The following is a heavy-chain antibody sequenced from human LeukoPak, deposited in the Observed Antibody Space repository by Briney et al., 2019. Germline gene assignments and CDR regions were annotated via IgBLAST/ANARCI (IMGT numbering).Heavy chain of an antibody. V-gene: IGHV4-39*01. Sequence: SETLSLTCTVSGGSISGGKDFWGWIRQPPGKGLEWIGSIFYSGSTYYNPSLKSRVTISVDTSRNEFSLKVMSATVADTAVYYCARRGITYSSSFFEFWGQGALVSVSS. CDR2: IFYSGST. CDR1: GGSISGGKDF. J-gene: IGHJ4*02. D-gene: IGHD6-13*01. CDR3: ARRGITYSSSFFEF.